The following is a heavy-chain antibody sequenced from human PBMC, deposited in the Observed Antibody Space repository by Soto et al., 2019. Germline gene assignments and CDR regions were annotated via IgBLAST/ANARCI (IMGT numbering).Heavy chain of an antibody. CDR2: ISWDGGST. CDR3: AKDGIIINDYGHYFCY. Sequence: EVQLVESGGVVVQHGGSLRLSCAASGFTFDDYTTHWDHQAPGKGLAWVSLISWDGGSTYYADSVKGRITISRDNSKNSLYLQMNGLRTEDTALDYWAKDGIIINDYGHYFCYWGQGTLVTVSS. V-gene: IGHV3-43*01. J-gene: IGHJ4*02. CDR1: GFTFDDYT. D-gene: IGHD4-17*01.